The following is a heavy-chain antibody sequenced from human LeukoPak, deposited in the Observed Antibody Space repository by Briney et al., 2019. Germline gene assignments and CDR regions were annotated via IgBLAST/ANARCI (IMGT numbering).Heavy chain of an antibody. Sequence: PGGSLRLACAASDFTFSSYAMSWVRQAPGKGLEWVSAISGSGGSTLYAESVKGRFTISRDNSKNTLYLQMNSLIAEDTAVYYCAKVRCSSTSCYGRYFDYWGQGTLVTVS. V-gene: IGHV3-23*01. CDR1: DFTFSSYA. J-gene: IGHJ4*02. CDR2: ISGSGGST. CDR3: AKVRCSSTSCYGRYFDY. D-gene: IGHD2-2*01.